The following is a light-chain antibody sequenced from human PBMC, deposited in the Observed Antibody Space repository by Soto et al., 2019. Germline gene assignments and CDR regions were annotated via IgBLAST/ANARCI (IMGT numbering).Light chain of an antibody. CDR3: FEFTTTSTHV. J-gene: IGLJ1*01. CDR1: SSDIGAYDY. Sequence: QSALTQPPSLSGSPGQSITISCTGTSSDIGAYDYVSWFQQHPGKAPKLIISEVNNRPSGVSNRFSGSKSGNTAYLTISGLQVEDEYDYLCFEFTTTSTHVFGTGTKLTVL. CDR2: EVN. V-gene: IGLV2-14*01.